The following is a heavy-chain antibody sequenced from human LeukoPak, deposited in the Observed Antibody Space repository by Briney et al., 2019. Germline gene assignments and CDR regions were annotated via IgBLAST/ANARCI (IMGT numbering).Heavy chain of an antibody. V-gene: IGHV1-69*06. CDR2: VIPIFGTA. CDR3: ARPARSGTSPLDY. CDR1: GGTFSSYA. D-gene: IGHD2-2*01. Sequence: GASVNVSCKPSGGTFSSYAISWVRPAPPQGLDWMGGVIPIFGTANYAQTFQGRVTITADKSTSTAYMELSSLRSEDTAVYYCARPARSGTSPLDYWGQGTLVTVSS. J-gene: IGHJ4*02.